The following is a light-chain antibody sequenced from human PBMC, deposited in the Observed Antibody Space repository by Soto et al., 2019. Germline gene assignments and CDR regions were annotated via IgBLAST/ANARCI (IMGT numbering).Light chain of an antibody. Sequence: EIVLTQSPGTLSLSPGERATLSCRASQSVSSSYLAWYQQKPGQAPRLLIYGASSRATGIPDRFSGSWSGTDITLTISRLEPEDVAVDYCEQYGISRTYGQGTKVAIK. J-gene: IGKJ1*01. CDR1: QSVSSSY. V-gene: IGKV3-20*01. CDR2: GAS. CDR3: EQYGISRT.